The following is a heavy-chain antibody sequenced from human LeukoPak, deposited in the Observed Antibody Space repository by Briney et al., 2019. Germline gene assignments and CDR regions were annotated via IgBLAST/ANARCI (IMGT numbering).Heavy chain of an antibody. CDR1: GFTFNIYA. CDR3: AKGGHVFDPFYW. D-gene: IGHD5/OR15-5a*01. J-gene: IGHJ4*02. CDR2: IKGGGDDP. Sequence: GGSLRLFCAVPGFTFNIYAMGWVRQATGRGRVGVSSIKGGGDDPLYADSVKGRFTISRDNSKNTSFLQLDSLRAGDSAVYYCAKGGHVFDPFYWWGEGTLVTVSS. V-gene: IGHV3-23*01.